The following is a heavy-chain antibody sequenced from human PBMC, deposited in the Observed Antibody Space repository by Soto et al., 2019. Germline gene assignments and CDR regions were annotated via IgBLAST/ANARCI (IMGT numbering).Heavy chain of an antibody. J-gene: IGHJ4*02. CDR2: IYYTGST. CDR1: GGSISSGGYY. CDR3: ATLYMVRGVRTFDY. V-gene: IGHV4-31*03. Sequence: QVQLQESGPGLVKPSQTLSLTCTVSGGSISSGGYYWSWIRQHPGKGLEWIGYIYYTGSTYYNPYPKSRVTIPVDTSKNQFARKLSSGTAADTAVYDWATLYMVRGVRTFDYWGQGTLVTVSS. D-gene: IGHD3-10*01.